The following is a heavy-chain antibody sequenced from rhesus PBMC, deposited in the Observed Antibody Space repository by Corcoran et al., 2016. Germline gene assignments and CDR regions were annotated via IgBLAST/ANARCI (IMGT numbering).Heavy chain of an antibody. Sequence: QVQLQESGPGLVKPSETLSLTCAVSGGSINSNYWSWIRQSPGKGLGWIGYIYGGSGSTSYNPSLKSRVTISTDTSKTQFSLKLSSVTAADTAVYYCVRYRSYWYFDLWGPGTPITISS. CDR3: VRYRSYWYFDL. CDR1: GGSINSNY. J-gene: IGHJ2*01. CDR2: IYGGSGST. V-gene: IGHV4-147*01. D-gene: IGHD1-1-1*01.